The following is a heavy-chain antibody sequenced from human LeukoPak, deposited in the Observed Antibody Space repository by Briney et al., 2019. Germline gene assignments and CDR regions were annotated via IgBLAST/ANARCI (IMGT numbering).Heavy chain of an antibody. CDR1: GFTFTNSA. CDR3: AGYCGGDCLYDY. CDR2: MVVGSGNT. D-gene: IGHD2-21*02. Sequence: SEKLSCKASGFTFTNSAMQWVRQARGQPLEWIGWMVVGSGNTNYAQKFQERVTITRDMSTSTAYMELSSLRSEDTAVYYCAGYCGGDCLYDYWGQGTLVTVSS. J-gene: IGHJ4*02. V-gene: IGHV1-58*02.